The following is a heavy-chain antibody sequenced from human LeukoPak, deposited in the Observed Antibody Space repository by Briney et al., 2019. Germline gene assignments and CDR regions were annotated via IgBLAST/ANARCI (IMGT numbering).Heavy chain of an antibody. Sequence: SETLSLTCTDSGGSISRGGDYWTWIRQHPGKGLEWIGYIYYSGSTYYNPSLKSRVHISVDTSKNQFSLKLSSVTAADTAVYYCARDSGDWFDPWGQGILVTVSS. CDR3: ARDSGDWFDP. CDR2: IYYSGST. CDR1: GGSISRGGDY. J-gene: IGHJ5*02. V-gene: IGHV4-31*03.